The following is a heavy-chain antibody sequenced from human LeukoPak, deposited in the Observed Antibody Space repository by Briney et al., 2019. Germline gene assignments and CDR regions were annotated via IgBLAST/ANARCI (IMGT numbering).Heavy chain of an antibody. V-gene: IGHV3-74*01. Sequence: PGGSLRLSCAASGFTFSSYWMHWVRQAPGKGLVWVSRINTDGSSTSYADSVKGRFTISRDNAKNTLYLQMNSLRAEDTAVYYCARANDFWSGYPFDYWGQGTLVTVSS. J-gene: IGHJ4*02. D-gene: IGHD3-3*01. CDR3: ARANDFWSGYPFDY. CDR1: GFTFSSYW. CDR2: INTDGSST.